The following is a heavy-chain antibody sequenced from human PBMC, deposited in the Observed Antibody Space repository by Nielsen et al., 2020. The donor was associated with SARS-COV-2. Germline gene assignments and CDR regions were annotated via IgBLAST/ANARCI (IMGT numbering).Heavy chain of an antibody. J-gene: IGHJ6*02. V-gene: IGHV4-59*12. D-gene: IGHD6-13*01. Sequence: SETLSLTCTVSGGPISSYYWSWIRQPPGKGLEWIGYIYYSGSTNYNPSLKSRVTISVDTSKNQFSLKLSSVTAADTAVYYCARVQQLGALYYYYGMDVWGQGTTVTVSS. CDR2: IYYSGST. CDR3: ARVQQLGALYYYYGMDV. CDR1: GGPISSYY.